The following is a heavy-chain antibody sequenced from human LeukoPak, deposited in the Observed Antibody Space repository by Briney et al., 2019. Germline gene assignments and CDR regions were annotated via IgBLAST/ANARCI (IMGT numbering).Heavy chain of an antibody. CDR3: ARNPRDGHTFDY. CDR2: MYHTGGF. J-gene: IGHJ4*02. V-gene: IGHV4-30-4*01. Sequence: SQTLSLTCTVSGGSISSGDYYWSWIRQPPGQGLEWIGEMYHTGGFNYNPSLKSRVTISLDKSQNQFSLRLSSVTAADTAVYYCARNPRDGHTFDYWGQGTLVTVSS. CDR1: GGSISSGDYY.